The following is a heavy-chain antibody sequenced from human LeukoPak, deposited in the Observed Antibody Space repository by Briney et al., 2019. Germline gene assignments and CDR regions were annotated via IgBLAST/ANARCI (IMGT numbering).Heavy chain of an antibody. V-gene: IGHV3-33*01. CDR3: AREISMFVNAFDL. D-gene: IGHD3-10*02. J-gene: IGHJ3*01. CDR2: IWYDGSNE. CDR1: GFSFSSYG. Sequence: GGSLRLSCAASGFSFSSYGMHWVRQAPGKGLEWVAVIWYDGSNEYYADSVKGRFTISRDNSKNTLHLQMNSLRAEDTSVYYCAREISMFVNAFDLWGQGTMVTVSS.